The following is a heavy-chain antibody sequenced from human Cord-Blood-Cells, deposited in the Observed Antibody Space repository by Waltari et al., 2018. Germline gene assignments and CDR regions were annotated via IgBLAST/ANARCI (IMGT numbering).Heavy chain of an antibody. V-gene: IGHV1-3*01. D-gene: IGHD6-13*01. J-gene: IGHJ4*02. Sequence: QVQLVQSGAAVKKPGASLTVSCKASGYTFTSYAMHWVRQAPGQRLAWMGWINAGNGNTKYSQKFQGRVTITRDTSASTAYMELSSLRSEDTAVYYCARSARYSSSWYGGYFDYWGQGTLVTVSS. CDR1: GYTFTSYA. CDR3: ARSARYSSSWYGGYFDY. CDR2: INAGNGNT.